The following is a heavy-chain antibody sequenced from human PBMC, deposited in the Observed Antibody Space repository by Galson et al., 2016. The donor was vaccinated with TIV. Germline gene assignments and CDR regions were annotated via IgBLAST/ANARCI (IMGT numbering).Heavy chain of an antibody. CDR2: MNPNSGNT. J-gene: IGHJ4*02. CDR3: ARSGDYGDY. Sequence: SVKVSCKASGYTFTSYDINWVRQATGQGLEWMGWMNPNSGNTGYAQKFRGRVTMTRSTSVNTAYMELSSLRSEDTAVYYRARSGDYGDYWGQGTVVTVSS. D-gene: IGHD4-17*01. V-gene: IGHV1-8*02. CDR1: GYTFTSYD.